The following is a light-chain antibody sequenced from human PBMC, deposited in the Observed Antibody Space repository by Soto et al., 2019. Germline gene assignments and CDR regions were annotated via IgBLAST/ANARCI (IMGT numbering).Light chain of an antibody. CDR1: SSNIGAGYD. Sequence: QSVLTHPPSVSGDPGQRVTISCTGRSSNIGAGYDVHWYQQAPGTAPKLLIYGNTNRPSGVPDRFSGSKSGTSASLAITGLQAEDEADYYCQSYDSSLSGSVVFGGGTKLTVL. CDR2: GNT. CDR3: QSYDSSLSGSVV. J-gene: IGLJ2*01. V-gene: IGLV1-40*01.